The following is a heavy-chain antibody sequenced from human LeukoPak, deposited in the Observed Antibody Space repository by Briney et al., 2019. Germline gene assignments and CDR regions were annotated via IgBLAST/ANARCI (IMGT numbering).Heavy chain of an antibody. CDR3: AREVDRYCSSTSCYRGVNWFDP. J-gene: IGHJ5*02. V-gene: IGHV1-2*04. Sequence: ASVNVSCKASGYTFTGYYMHWVRQAPGQGLEWKGWINPNSGGTNYAQKFQGWVTMTRDTSISTAYMELSRLRSDDTAVYYCAREVDRYCSSTSCYRGVNWFDPWGQGTLVTVSS. CDR2: INPNSGGT. D-gene: IGHD2-2*01. CDR1: GYTFTGYY.